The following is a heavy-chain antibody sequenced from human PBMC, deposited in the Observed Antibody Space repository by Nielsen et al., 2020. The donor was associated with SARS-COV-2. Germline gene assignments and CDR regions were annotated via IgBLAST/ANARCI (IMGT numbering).Heavy chain of an antibody. CDR2: IRSTAYGGTT. J-gene: IGHJ4*02. Sequence: SWIRQPPGKGLEWVGFIRSTAYGGTTEYAASVKGRLTISRDDSKSIAYLQMSSLKTEDTAVYYCTRGPSYFDYWGQGTLVTVSS. D-gene: IGHD3-10*01. CDR3: TRGPSYFDY. V-gene: IGHV3-49*02.